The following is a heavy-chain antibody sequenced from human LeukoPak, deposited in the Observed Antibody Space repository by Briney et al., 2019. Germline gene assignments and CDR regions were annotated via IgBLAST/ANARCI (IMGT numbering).Heavy chain of an antibody. CDR2: IYSGGST. V-gene: IGHV3-66*01. J-gene: IGHJ4*02. CDR3: TRGGVGIAADY. CDR1: GFSFSSNY. D-gene: IGHD6-13*01. Sequence: PGGSLRLSCAVSGFSFSSNYGSWVRQAPGKGREGFSVIYSGGSTYYADSVKGRFTISRDNSKNTLYLQVNSLRGEDTPVYYCTRGGVGIAADYWGQGTLVTVSS.